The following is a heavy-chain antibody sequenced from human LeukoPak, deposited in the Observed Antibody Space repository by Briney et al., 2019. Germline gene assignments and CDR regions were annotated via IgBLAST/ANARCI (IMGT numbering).Heavy chain of an antibody. D-gene: IGHD3-22*01. CDR3: ARDHSSGYYYSLDDAFDI. Sequence: ASVKVSCKASGYTFTSYGISWVRQAPGQGLEWMGWISAYNGNTNYAQKLQGRVTMTTDTSTSTAYMELRSLRSDDTAVYYCARDHSSGYYYSLDDAFDIWGQGTMVTASS. V-gene: IGHV1-18*01. CDR2: ISAYNGNT. J-gene: IGHJ3*02. CDR1: GYTFTSYG.